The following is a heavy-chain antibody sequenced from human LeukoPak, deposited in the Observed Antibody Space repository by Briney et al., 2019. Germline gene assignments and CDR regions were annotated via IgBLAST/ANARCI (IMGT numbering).Heavy chain of an antibody. CDR1: GGSISSGGYY. Sequence: SETLSLTCTVSGGSISSGGYYWSWIRQPPGKGLEWIGYIYHSGSTYYNPSLKSRVTISVDRSKNQFSLKLSSVTAADTAVYYCATVLFPLQDIAVVPAWAFDIWGQGTMVTVSS. J-gene: IGHJ3*02. D-gene: IGHD2-2*01. CDR3: ATVLFPLQDIAVVPAWAFDI. CDR2: IYHSGST. V-gene: IGHV4-30-2*01.